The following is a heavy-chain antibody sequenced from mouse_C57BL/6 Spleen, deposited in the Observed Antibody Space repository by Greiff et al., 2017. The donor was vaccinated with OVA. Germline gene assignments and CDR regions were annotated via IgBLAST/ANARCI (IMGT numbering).Heavy chain of an antibody. J-gene: IGHJ1*03. CDR1: GYSFTGYY. CDR2: INPSTGGT. CDR3: ASNYWYFDV. V-gene: IGHV1-42*01. Sequence: EVQRVESGPELVKPGASVKISCKASGYSFTGYYMNWVKQSPEKSLEWIGEINPSTGGTTYNQKFKAKATLTVDKSSSTAYMQLKSLTSEDSAVYYCASNYWYFDVWGTGTTVTVSS.